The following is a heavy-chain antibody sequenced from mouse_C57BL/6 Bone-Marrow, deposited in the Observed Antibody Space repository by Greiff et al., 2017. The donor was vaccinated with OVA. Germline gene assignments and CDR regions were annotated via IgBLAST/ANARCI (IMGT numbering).Heavy chain of an antibody. D-gene: IGHD1-1*01. CDR3: APTTVAPYAMDY. CDR1: GYTFTSYW. V-gene: IGHV1-64*01. Sequence: QVQLQQPVAELVKPGASVKLSCKASGYTFTSYWMHWVKQRPGQGLEWIGMIHPNSGSTNYNEKFKSKATLTVDKSSSTAYMQLSSLTSEDSAVYYCAPTTVAPYAMDYWGQGTSVTVSS. CDR2: IHPNSGST. J-gene: IGHJ4*01.